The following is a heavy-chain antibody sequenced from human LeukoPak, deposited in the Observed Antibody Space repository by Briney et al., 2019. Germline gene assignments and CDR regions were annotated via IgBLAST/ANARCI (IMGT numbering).Heavy chain of an antibody. CDR2: IYPGDSDT. V-gene: IGHV5-51*01. CDR3: ATSGVVVDAFDI. D-gene: IGHD2-15*01. Sequence: GESLNISCTGSGYSFPSYWIRWVRQMPGKGLEWMGIIYPGDSDTRYSPSFQGQVTISADKSISTAYLQWSSLKASDTAMYYCATSGVVVDAFDIWGQGTMVTVSS. J-gene: IGHJ3*02. CDR1: GYSFPSYW.